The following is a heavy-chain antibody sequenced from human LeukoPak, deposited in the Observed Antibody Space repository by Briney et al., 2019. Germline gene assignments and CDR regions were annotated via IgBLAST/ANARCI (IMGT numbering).Heavy chain of an antibody. CDR3: ARRSGYYYYGMDV. J-gene: IGHJ6*02. CDR2: IYYSGST. V-gene: IGHV4-59*08. D-gene: IGHD3-10*01. Sequence: ETLSLTCTVSGGSISSYYWSWIRQPPGKGLEWIGYIYYSGSTNYNPSLKSRVTISVDTSKNQFSLKLSSVTAADTAVYYCARRSGYYYYGMDVWGQGTTVTVSS. CDR1: GGSISSYY.